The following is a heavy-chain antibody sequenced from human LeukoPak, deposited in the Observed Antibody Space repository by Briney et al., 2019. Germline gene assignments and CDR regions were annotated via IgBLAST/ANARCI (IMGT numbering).Heavy chain of an antibody. CDR3: VKDNSNWYWYFNL. D-gene: IGHD1-1*01. J-gene: IGHJ2*01. CDR1: GFTFNNYA. V-gene: IGHV3-23*01. CDR2: ISGSGNST. Sequence: PGGSLRLSCAASGFTFNNYAMIWVRQAPGKGLEWVSVISGSGNSTYYADSVKGRFTISRDNSKNTLYLQMNSLRGEDTAVYHRVKDNSNWYWYFNLWGRGTLVTVSS.